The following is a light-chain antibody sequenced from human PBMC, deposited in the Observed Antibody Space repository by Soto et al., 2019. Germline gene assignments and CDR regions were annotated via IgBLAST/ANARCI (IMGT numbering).Light chain of an antibody. Sequence: DIVLTQSPVTLSLSPGESATLYCGASQRVSGGFLAWYQHKPGLAPRLIVYDTSFRATGIPDRFSGSGSGTAFTLTITRLDPDDFAVYYCQRYGSSPSFGQGTKVDIK. V-gene: IGKV3D-20*01. J-gene: IGKJ1*01. CDR2: DTS. CDR1: QRVSGGF. CDR3: QRYGSSPS.